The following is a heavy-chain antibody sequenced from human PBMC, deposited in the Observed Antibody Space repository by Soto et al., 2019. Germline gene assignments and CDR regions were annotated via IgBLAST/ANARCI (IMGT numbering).Heavy chain of an antibody. V-gene: IGHV2-26*01. D-gene: IGHD3-3*01. CDR3: EWSIWIGRGAVGTEYYFDY. Sequence: SGPTLVNPTETLTLTCTVSGFSLSNARMGVSWIRQPPGKALEWLAHIFSNDEKSYSTSLKSRLTISKDTSKSQVVLIMTNMDPVDTDTYDSEWSIWIGRGAVGTEYYFDYWGQGTLVTVSS. CDR1: GFSLSNARMG. CDR2: IFSNDEK. J-gene: IGHJ4*02.